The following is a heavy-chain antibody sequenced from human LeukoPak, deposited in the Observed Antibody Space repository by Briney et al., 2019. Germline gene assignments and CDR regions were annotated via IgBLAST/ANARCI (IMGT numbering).Heavy chain of an antibody. CDR1: GFTFTSYG. D-gene: IGHD3-10*01. CDR3: ASFMVRGPH. J-gene: IGHJ4*02. Sequence: GGSLRLSCAASGFTFTSYGMHWVRQAPGKGLEWVTMIWYDGSNKYYGDSVKGRFTISRDNSKNTVYLQMNSLRVEDTAVYYCASFMVRGPHWGQGTLVTVSS. V-gene: IGHV3-33*08. CDR2: IWYDGSNK.